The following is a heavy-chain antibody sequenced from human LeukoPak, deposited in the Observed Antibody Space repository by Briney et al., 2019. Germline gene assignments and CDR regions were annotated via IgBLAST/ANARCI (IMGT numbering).Heavy chain of an antibody. J-gene: IGHJ4*02. D-gene: IGHD2-2*01. V-gene: IGHV3-21*01. CDR2: ISSSSSYI. CDR3: ARDLVGRYCSSTSCTTIDYFDY. CDR1: GFTFSSYS. Sequence: GGSLRLSWAASGFTFSSYSMNWVRQAPGKGLEWVSSISSSSSYIYYADSVKGRFTISRDNAKNSLYLQMNSLRAEDTAVYYCARDLVGRYCSSTSCTTIDYFDYWGQGTLVTVSS.